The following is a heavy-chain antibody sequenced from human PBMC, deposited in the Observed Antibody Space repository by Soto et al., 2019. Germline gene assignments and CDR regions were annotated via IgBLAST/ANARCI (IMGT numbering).Heavy chain of an antibody. Sequence: GGSLRLSCAASGFTFSSYGMHWVRQAPGKGLEWVAVIWYDGSNKYYADSVKGRFTISRDNSKNTLYLQMNGLRAEDTAVYYCARDTWIHHHENDYWGQGTLVTVSS. D-gene: IGHD5-18*01. J-gene: IGHJ4*02. CDR2: IWYDGSNK. V-gene: IGHV3-33*01. CDR3: ARDTWIHHHENDY. CDR1: GFTFSSYG.